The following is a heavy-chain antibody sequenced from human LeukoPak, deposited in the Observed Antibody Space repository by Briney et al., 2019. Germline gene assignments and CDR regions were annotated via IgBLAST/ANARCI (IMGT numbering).Heavy chain of an antibody. J-gene: IGHJ4*02. V-gene: IGHV3-23*01. D-gene: IGHD1-26*01. CDR3: AKDSRASGSYRDYFDY. CDR2: ISGSGGST. CDR1: GFTFSSYA. Sequence: GGSLRLSCAASGFTFSSYAMSWVRQAPGKGLEWVSAISGSGGSTYYADSVKGRFTISRDNSKNTLYLQMNSLRAEDTAVYYCAKDSRASGSYRDYFDYWSQGTLVTVSS.